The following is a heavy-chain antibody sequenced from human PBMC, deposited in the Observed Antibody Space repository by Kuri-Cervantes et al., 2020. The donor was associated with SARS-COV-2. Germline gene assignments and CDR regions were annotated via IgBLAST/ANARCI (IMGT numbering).Heavy chain of an antibody. J-gene: IGHJ6*02. Sequence: LSLTCAASGFTFSSYAMHWVRQAPGKGLEWVAVISYDGSNKYYADSVKGRFTISRDNSKNTLYLQMNSLRAEDTAVYYCARCIAAAGTYYYYGMDVWGQGTTVTASS. CDR1: GFTFSSYA. V-gene: IGHV3-30-3*01. D-gene: IGHD6-13*01. CDR3: ARCIAAAGTYYYYGMDV. CDR2: ISYDGSNK.